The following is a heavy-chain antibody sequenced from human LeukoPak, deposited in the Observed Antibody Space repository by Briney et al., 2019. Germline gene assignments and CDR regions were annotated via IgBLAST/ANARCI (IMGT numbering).Heavy chain of an antibody. D-gene: IGHD3-22*01. CDR3: AREPPYYYDSSGTALMAEIKYYFDY. CDR2: IKQDGSEK. CDR1: GFTFRSYW. Sequence: GGALRLSCAASGFTFRSYWMSWVRQAPGKGLEWVANIKQDGSEKYYVDSVKGRFTISRDNAKNSLYLQMNSLRAEDTGVYYCAREPPYYYDSSGTALMAEIKYYFDYWGQGTLVTVSS. J-gene: IGHJ4*02. V-gene: IGHV3-7*01.